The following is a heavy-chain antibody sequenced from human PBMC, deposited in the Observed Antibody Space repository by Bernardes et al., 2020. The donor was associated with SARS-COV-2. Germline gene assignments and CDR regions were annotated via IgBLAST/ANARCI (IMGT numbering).Heavy chain of an antibody. CDR3: ARNLGGTYRTHLDY. D-gene: IGHD3-16*02. CDR1: GFTFRTYV. CDR2: ISGSGGGT. V-gene: IGHV3-23*01. J-gene: IGHJ4*02. Sequence: VGSLILSCAASGFTFRTYVMNWVRQAPGKGLEWVSAISGSGGGTYYADSVKGRFTISRDNSKNILYLQMNSLRAEDTALYHCARNLGGTYRTHLDYWGQGTLVTVSS.